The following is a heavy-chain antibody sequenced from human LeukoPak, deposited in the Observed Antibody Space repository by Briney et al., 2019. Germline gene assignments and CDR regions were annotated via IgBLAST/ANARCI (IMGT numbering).Heavy chain of an antibody. D-gene: IGHD4-17*01. CDR2: IYYSGST. CDR3: ARVGDYGDYRAFDI. CDR1: GGSISSYY. V-gene: IGHV4-59*01. Sequence: PSETLSLTCTVSGGSISSYYWSWIRQPPGKGLEWIGYIYYSGSTNYNPSLKSRVTISVDTSKNQFSLKLSSVTAADTAVYYCARVGDYGDYRAFDIWGQGTMVTVSS. J-gene: IGHJ3*02.